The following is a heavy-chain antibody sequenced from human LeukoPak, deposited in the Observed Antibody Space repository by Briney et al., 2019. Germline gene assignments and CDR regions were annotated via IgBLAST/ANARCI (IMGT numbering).Heavy chain of an antibody. D-gene: IGHD3-22*01. CDR1: GGSISSYY. J-gene: IGHJ3*02. CDR2: IYYSGST. Sequence: PETLSLTCTVSGGSISSYYWSWIRQPPGKGLEWIGYIYYSGSTNYNPSLKSRVTISVDTSKNQFSLKLSSVTAADTAVYYCATRYYYDSSGYGDAFDIWGQGTMVTVSS. V-gene: IGHV4-59*01. CDR3: ATRYYYDSSGYGDAFDI.